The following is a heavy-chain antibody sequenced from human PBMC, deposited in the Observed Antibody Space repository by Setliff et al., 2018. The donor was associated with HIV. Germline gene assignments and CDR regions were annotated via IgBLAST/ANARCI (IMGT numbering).Heavy chain of an antibody. CDR2: VHTSGTT. D-gene: IGHD2-15*01. CDR3: ARVSSSYYFLGAFDS. J-gene: IGHJ4*02. CDR1: GGSISSYY. Sequence: PSETLSLTCTVSGGSISSYYWSWIRQAAGKGPEWVGHVHTSGTTNYNPSLRGRVTISLDRSKNQFSLKVDSATATDTAVYFCARVSSSYYFLGAFDSWGQGTLVTVSS. V-gene: IGHV4-4*07.